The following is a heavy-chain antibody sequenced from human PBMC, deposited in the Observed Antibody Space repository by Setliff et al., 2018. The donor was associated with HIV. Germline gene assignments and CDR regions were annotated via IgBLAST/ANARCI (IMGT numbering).Heavy chain of an antibody. Sequence: PGGSLRLSCAASGFTFSSYWMHWVRQAPGKGLVWVFGMNTDGSSTRYADSVKGRFTISRDESKNSLFLQMNSLSTEDTAVYYCARNQGNSFGQGFDYWGQGTLVTVSS. D-gene: IGHD5-18*01. V-gene: IGHV3-74*01. J-gene: IGHJ4*02. CDR1: GFTFSSYW. CDR3: ARNQGNSFGQGFDY. CDR2: MNTDGSST.